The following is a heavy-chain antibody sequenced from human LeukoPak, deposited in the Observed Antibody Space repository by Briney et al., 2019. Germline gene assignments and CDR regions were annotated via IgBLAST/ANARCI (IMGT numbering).Heavy chain of an antibody. CDR2: MYIGGGT. V-gene: IGHV4-61*02. CDR3: AREGIAVADTHYYYYMDV. Sequence: SETLSLTCTVTGTSIRSGSYYWNWIRQAAGKGLEWIGRMYIGGGTTYNPSLKSRVTISLETTENQFSLRLRSVTAADTAVYYCAREGIAVADTHYYYYMDVWGKGTWVTVSS. D-gene: IGHD6-19*01. J-gene: IGHJ6*03. CDR1: GTSIRSGSYY.